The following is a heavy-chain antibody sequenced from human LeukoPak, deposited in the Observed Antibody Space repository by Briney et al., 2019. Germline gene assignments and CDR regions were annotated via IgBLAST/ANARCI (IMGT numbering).Heavy chain of an antibody. CDR1: GFSFSGHW. V-gene: IGHV3-74*01. J-gene: IGHJ4*02. D-gene: IGHD6-6*01. CDR2: ISPTGSTT. CDR3: ARGPNSNWSGLDF. Sequence: GGSLRLSCIASGFSFSGHWMHWVRQLPGKGLVWVSRISPTGSTTSYADSVKGRFTVSRDNAKNTLYLQVNNLRAEDTAVYYCARGPNSNWSGLDFWGQGTLLTVSS.